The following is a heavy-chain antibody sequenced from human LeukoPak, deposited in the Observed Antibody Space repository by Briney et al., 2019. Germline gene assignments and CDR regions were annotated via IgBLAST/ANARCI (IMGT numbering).Heavy chain of an antibody. Sequence: GGSLRLSCAASEFTFSWYWMTWVRQAPGKGLEWVANIKQDGSEKYYVDSVKGRFTISRDNAKNSLYLQMNSLRAEDTAVYYCAELGITMIGGVWGKGTTVTISS. CDR3: AELGITMIGGV. CDR2: IKQDGSEK. V-gene: IGHV3-7*01. D-gene: IGHD3-10*02. CDR1: EFTFSWYW. J-gene: IGHJ6*04.